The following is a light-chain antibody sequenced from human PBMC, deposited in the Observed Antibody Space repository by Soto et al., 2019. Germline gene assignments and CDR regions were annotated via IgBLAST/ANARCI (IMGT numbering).Light chain of an antibody. CDR3: GSYTGTTTNYV. CDR1: STDVGGYNY. V-gene: IGLV2-14*01. J-gene: IGLJ1*01. Sequence: QSALTQPASVSGSPGQSITISCTGTSTDVGGYNYVSWYQQHPGKAPQLMIYAVSHRPSGVSNRFSGSKSGNTASLTISGLQAEDEADYYCGSYTGTTTNYVFGTGTKVTVL. CDR2: AVS.